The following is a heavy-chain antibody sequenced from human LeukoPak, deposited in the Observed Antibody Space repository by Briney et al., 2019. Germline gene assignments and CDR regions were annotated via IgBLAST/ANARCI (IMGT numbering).Heavy chain of an antibody. J-gene: IGHJ4*02. Sequence: SETLSLTCTVSGGSITSYYWGWFRQPPGKGLEWIGYIYYSGSTNYNPSLKSRVTISVDTSKNQFSLKLSSVTAADTAVHYCARGRYDTSGYPDDYWGQGTLVTVSS. CDR3: ARGRYDTSGYPDDY. D-gene: IGHD3-22*01. V-gene: IGHV4-59*08. CDR2: IYYSGST. CDR1: GGSITSYY.